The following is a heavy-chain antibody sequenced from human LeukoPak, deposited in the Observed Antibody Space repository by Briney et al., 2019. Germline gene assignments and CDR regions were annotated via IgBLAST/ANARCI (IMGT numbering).Heavy chain of an antibody. D-gene: IGHD6-13*01. CDR2: IKQDGSEK. CDR3: AKEPLAAAGGIDY. CDR1: GFTFSSYW. V-gene: IGHV3-7*01. J-gene: IGHJ4*02. Sequence: GGSLRLSCAASGFTFSSYWMSWVRQAPGKGLEWVANIKQDGSEKYYVDSVKGRFTISRDNAKNSLYLQMNSLRAEDTAVYYCAKEPLAAAGGIDYWGQGTLVTVSS.